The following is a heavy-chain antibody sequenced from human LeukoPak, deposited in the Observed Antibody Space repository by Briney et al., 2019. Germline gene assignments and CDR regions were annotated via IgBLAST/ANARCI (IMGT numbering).Heavy chain of an antibody. CDR3: VRAGYHDFWSGIHHYYYYYMDV. V-gene: IGHV4-39*07. J-gene: IGHJ6*03. D-gene: IGHD3-3*01. CDR2: IYYSGST. Sequence: PSETLSLTCTVSGGSISSSSYYWGWIRQPPGKGLEWIGSIYYSGSTYYNPSLKSRVTISVDTSKNQFSLKLSSVTAADTAVYYCVRAGYHDFWSGIHHYYYYYMDVWGKGTTVTVSS. CDR1: GGSISSSSYY.